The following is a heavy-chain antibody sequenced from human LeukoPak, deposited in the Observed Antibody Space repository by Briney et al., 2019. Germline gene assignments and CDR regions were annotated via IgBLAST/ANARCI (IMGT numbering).Heavy chain of an antibody. CDR1: GGSISSYY. J-gene: IGHJ4*02. CDR3: AIRRYSSWPHFDY. CDR2: TSYSGST. V-gene: IGHV4-59*08. D-gene: IGHD6-6*01. Sequence: SETLSLTCTVSGGSISSYYWSWIRQPPGKGLEWIGYTSYSGSTYNPSLKSRVTISADTSRNQFSLKLTSVTASDTAVYFCAIRRYSSWPHFDYWGRGTLVTVSS.